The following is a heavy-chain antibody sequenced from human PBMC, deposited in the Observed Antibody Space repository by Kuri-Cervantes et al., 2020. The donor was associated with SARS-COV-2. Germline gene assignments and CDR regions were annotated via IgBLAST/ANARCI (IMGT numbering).Heavy chain of an antibody. CDR3: ARDLIAATDPYFFDY. CDR1: GFTFANYA. V-gene: IGHV3-30*04. CDR2: SPYRRNVG. Sequence: GESLKISCATSGFTFANYALHWVRQAPGKGLEWVAVSPYRRNVGYYADSVKGSFTISRDISNDTLYLEMNNVRPEDTAIYYCARDLIAATDPYFFDYWGQGALVTVSS. D-gene: IGHD2-15*01. J-gene: IGHJ4*02.